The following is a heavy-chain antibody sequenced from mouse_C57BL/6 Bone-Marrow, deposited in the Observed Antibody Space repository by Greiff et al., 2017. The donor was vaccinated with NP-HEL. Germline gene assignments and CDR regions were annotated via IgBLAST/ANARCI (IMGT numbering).Heavy chain of an antibody. Sequence: QVQLQHPGAELVKPGASVKMSCKASGYTFTSYWTTWVKQRPGQGLEWIGDIYPGSGSTNYNEKFKSKATLTVDTSSSTAYMQLSSLTSEDSAVYYCARGAVGYGSSLYYFDYWGQGTTLTVSS. V-gene: IGHV1-55*01. J-gene: IGHJ2*01. CDR1: GYTFTSYW. CDR2: IYPGSGST. D-gene: IGHD1-1*01. CDR3: ARGAVGYGSSLYYFDY.